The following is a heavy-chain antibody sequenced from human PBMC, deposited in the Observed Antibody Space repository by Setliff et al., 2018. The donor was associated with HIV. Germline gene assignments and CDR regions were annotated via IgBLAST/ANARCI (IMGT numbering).Heavy chain of an antibody. CDR1: GFTVINFR. J-gene: IGHJ3*01. CDR2: ITCFGDRT. V-gene: IGHV3-23*01. D-gene: IGHD3-3*01. CDR3: AKSSHYYDIWSAFMAGRHADEFDV. Sequence: LSCAASGFTVINFRLSWVRQAPGERLEWVSTITCFGDRTYSADSVTGRFTISKDTSNNTLYLQMNSLRADDTALYYCAKSSHYYDIWSAFMAGRHADEFDVWGQGTMVTVSS.